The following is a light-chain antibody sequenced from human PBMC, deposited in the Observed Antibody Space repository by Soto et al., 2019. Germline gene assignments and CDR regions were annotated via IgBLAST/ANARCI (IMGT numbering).Light chain of an antibody. CDR2: DVS. J-gene: IGLJ1*01. CDR1: SSDVGGYNY. Sequence: QSALTQPASVSGSPGQSITISCTGTSSDVGGYNYVSWYQHHPGKAPKLMIYDVSNRPSGVSSRFSGSKSGNTASLTISGLQPEDEADYYCSSYTSSTPPYVFGTGTKVTVL. V-gene: IGLV2-14*03. CDR3: SSYTSSTPPYV.